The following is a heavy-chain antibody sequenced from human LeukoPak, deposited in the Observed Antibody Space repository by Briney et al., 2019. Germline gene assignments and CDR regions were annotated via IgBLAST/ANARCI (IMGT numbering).Heavy chain of an antibody. Sequence: SETLSLTCAVYGGSFSGYYWSWIRQPPGKGLEWIGEINHSGSTNYNPSLKSRVTISVDTSKNQFSLKLSSVTAADTAVYYCARGATAMVFISFFDYWGQGTLVTVSS. CDR3: ARGATAMVFISFFDY. CDR1: GGSFSGYY. V-gene: IGHV4-34*01. J-gene: IGHJ4*02. D-gene: IGHD5-18*01. CDR2: INHSGST.